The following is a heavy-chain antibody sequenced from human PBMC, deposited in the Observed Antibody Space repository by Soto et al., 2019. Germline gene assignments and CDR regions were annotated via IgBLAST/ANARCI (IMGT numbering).Heavy chain of an antibody. J-gene: IGHJ6*02. Sequence: GGSLRLSCVASGFVFKNYEMNWVRQAPGKGLEWISYISNSGNTIYVADSMRGRFTISRDNAKNSLFLQMNSLRADDTAVYYCARDIDNRDYYYGLDIWGQGTTVTVSS. D-gene: IGHD1-20*01. CDR2: ISNSGNTI. CDR3: ARDIDNRDYYYGLDI. V-gene: IGHV3-48*03. CDR1: GFVFKNYE.